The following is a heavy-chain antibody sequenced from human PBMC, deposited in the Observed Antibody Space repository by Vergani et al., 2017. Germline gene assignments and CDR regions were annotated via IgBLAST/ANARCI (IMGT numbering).Heavy chain of an antibody. CDR2: IYTSGST. J-gene: IGHJ4*02. CDR3: ARNPTKLWMATLPNYFDY. Sequence: QLQLQESGSGLVKPSQTLSLTCAVSGGSISSGGYSWSWIRQPPGKGLEWIGRIYTSGSTNYNPSLKSRVTMSVDTSKNQFSLKLSSVTAADTAVYYCARNPTKLWMATLPNYFDYWGQGTLVTVSS. V-gene: IGHV4-30-2*01. D-gene: IGHD2-21*01. CDR1: GGSISSGGYS.